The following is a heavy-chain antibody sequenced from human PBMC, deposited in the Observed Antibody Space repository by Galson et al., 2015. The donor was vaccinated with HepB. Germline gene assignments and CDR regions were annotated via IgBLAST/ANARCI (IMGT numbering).Heavy chain of an antibody. CDR1: GGSFSGYY. CDR3: ARAPRPQRVPSYGMDV. Sequence: SETLSLTCAVYGGSFSGYYWSWIRQPPGKGLEWIGEINHSGSTNYNPSLKSRVTISVDTSKNQFSLKLSSVTAADTAVYYCARAPRPQRVPSYGMDVWGQGTTVTVSS. CDR2: INHSGST. V-gene: IGHV4-34*01. D-gene: IGHD3-3*01. J-gene: IGHJ6*02.